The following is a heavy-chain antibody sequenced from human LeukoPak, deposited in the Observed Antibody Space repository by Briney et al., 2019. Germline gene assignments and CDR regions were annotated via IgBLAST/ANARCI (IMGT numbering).Heavy chain of an antibody. D-gene: IGHD4-23*01. CDR3: ARYAPPTTVATRFFDY. V-gene: IGHV3-33*01. J-gene: IGHJ4*02. CDR1: GFTFSSYG. Sequence: GGSLRLSCAASGFTFSSYGMHWVRQAPGKGLEWVAVIWYDGSNKYYADSVEGRFTISRDNSKNTLYLQMNSLRVEDTAVYYCARYAPPTTVATRFFDYWGQGTLVTVSS. CDR2: IWYDGSNK.